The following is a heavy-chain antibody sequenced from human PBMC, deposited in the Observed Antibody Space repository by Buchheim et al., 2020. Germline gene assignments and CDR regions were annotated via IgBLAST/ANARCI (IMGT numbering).Heavy chain of an antibody. J-gene: IGHJ6*02. Sequence: EVQLVESGGGLVQPGGSLRLSCAASGFTFSSYSMNWVRQAPGKGLEWVSYISSSSSTIYYADSVKGRFTIPRDNAKNSLYLQMNSLRAEDTAVYYCAREVSGWVPDYYYYGMDVWGQGTT. CDR1: GFTFSSYS. CDR2: ISSSSSTI. CDR3: AREVSGWVPDYYYYGMDV. V-gene: IGHV3-48*01. D-gene: IGHD6-19*01.